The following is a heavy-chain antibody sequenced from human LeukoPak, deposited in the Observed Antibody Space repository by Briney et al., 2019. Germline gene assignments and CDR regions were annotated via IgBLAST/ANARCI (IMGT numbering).Heavy chain of an antibody. CDR2: IRYDGSNK. CDR3: AKGVPYYYDSSGLPEY. CDR1: GFTFSSYG. V-gene: IGHV3-30*02. J-gene: IGHJ4*02. Sequence: GGSLRLSCAASGFTFSSYGMHWVRQAPGKGLEWVAFIRYDGSNKYYADSVKGRFTISRDNSKNTLYLQMNSLRAEDTAVYYCAKGVPYYYDSSGLPEYWGQGTLVTVSS. D-gene: IGHD3-22*01.